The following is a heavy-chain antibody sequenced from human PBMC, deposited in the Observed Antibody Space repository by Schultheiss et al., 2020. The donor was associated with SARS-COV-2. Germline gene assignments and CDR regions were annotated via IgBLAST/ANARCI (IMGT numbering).Heavy chain of an antibody. CDR1: GFTFSGSA. J-gene: IGHJ2*01. CDR3: ARAPSIVGATPHWYFDL. V-gene: IGHV3-30*04. CDR2: IWYDGSNK. Sequence: GESLKISCAASGFTFSGSAMHWVRQAPGKGLEWVAVIWYDGSNKYYADSVKGRFTISRDNSKNTLYLQMNSLRAEDTAVYYCARAPSIVGATPHWYFDLWGRGTLVTVSS. D-gene: IGHD1-26*01.